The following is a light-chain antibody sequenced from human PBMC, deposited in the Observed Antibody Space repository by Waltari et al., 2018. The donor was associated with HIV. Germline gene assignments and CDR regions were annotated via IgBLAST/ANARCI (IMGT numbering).Light chain of an antibody. CDR2: SVS. V-gene: IGLV2-14*03. CDR3: SSLTLTHSVL. CDR1: LSDIGLYDF. J-gene: IGLJ3*02. Sequence: QSALAQPASVAGSPGQSITISCTGRLSDIGLYDFVSWYQQYPGKAPRLLIFSVSSRPSGISDRFSGFKSHNTATLTISDLQPEDEADYYCSSLTLTHSVLFGGGTRLTVL.